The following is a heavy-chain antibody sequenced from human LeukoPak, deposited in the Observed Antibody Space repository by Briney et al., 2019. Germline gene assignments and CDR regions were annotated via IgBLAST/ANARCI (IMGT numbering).Heavy chain of an antibody. J-gene: IGHJ6*03. D-gene: IGHD1-1*01. CDR2: IYYNGDT. V-gene: IGHV4-39*06. CDR1: GGSIGSSTYN. Sequence: PSETLSLTCTVSGGSIGSSTYNWVWIRQPPGKGLEWIGSIYYNGDTYYSPSLQSRVHKSVATSKNQFTRKLSPVTAADTAVYCCAEERLSYYYMDGWGKGTTVTVPS. CDR3: AEERLSYYYMDG.